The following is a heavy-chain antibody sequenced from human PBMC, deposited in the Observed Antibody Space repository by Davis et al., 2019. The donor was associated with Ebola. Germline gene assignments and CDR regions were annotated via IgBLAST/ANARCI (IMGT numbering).Heavy chain of an antibody. CDR3: ARGVAAAGKGVWFDP. CDR1: GGSFSGYY. Sequence: SETLSLTCAVYGGSFSGYYWSWIRQPPGKGLGWIGEINHSGSTNYNPSLKSRVTISVDTSKNQFSLKLSSVTAADTAVYYCARGVAAAGKGVWFDPWGQGTLVTVSS. CDR2: INHSGST. D-gene: IGHD6-13*01. J-gene: IGHJ5*02. V-gene: IGHV4-34*01.